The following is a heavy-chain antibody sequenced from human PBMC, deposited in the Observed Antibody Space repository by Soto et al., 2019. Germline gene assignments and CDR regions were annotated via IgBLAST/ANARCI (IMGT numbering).Heavy chain of an antibody. CDR3: ARHVPAAGYYYGMDV. V-gene: IGHV1-69*12. CDR1: GGTFSSYA. D-gene: IGHD2-2*01. Sequence: QVQLVQSGAAVKKPGSSVKVSCKASGGTFSSYAISWVRQAPGQGLEWMGGIISIFGTANYAQKFQGRVTITADESTSTAYMELSSLRSEDTAVYYGARHVPAAGYYYGMDVWGQGTTVTVSS. CDR2: IISIFGTA. J-gene: IGHJ6*02.